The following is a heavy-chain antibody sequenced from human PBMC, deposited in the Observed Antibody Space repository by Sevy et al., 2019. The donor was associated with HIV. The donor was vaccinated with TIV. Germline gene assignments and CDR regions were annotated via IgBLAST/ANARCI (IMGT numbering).Heavy chain of an antibody. D-gene: IGHD6-19*01. CDR1: GFTFSRYS. J-gene: IGHJ4*02. V-gene: IGHV3-48*02. Sequence: GGSLRLSCVASGFTFSRYSMNWVRQAPGKGLEWVSNIGSTGPTIYYADSVKGRFTISRDNAKNSLYLQMNSLREEDTAVYYCARPGSGWFEFDSSGQGTLVTVSS. CDR3: ARPGSGWFEFDS. CDR2: IGSTGPTI.